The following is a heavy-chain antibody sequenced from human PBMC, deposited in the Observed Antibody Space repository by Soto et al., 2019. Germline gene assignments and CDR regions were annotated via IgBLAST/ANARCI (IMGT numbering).Heavy chain of an antibody. CDR2: IDPSDSYT. CDR1: GYSFTSYW. Sequence: GESLKISCKGSGYSFTSYWISWVRQMPGKGLEWMGRIDPSDSYTNYSPSFQGHVTISADKSISTAYLQWSSLKASDTAMYYCARPQNYDSSGASRKDAFDIWGQGTMITVSS. J-gene: IGHJ3*02. D-gene: IGHD3-22*01. V-gene: IGHV5-10-1*01. CDR3: ARPQNYDSSGASRKDAFDI.